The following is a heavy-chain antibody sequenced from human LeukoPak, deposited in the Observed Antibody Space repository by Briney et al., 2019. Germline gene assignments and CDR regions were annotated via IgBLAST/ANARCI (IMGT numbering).Heavy chain of an antibody. CDR3: ARHLNSIFGVVTPDY. Sequence: SETLSLTRAVSGYSISSDYYWGWIRQPPGKGLEWIGSIYHGGNTYYNPSLKSRVSISVDTSKNQFSLKLSSVTAADTAVYYCARHLNSIFGVVTPDYWGQGTLVTVSS. CDR1: GYSISSDYY. D-gene: IGHD3-3*01. V-gene: IGHV4-38-2*01. J-gene: IGHJ4*02. CDR2: IYHGGNT.